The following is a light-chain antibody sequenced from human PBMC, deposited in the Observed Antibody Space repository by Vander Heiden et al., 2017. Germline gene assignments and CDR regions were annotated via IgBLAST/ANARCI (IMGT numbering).Light chain of an antibody. Sequence: EIVLTQSPGTLSLSPGESATLSCRASQSVNSNYLAWYQQKPGQAPRLLIYGASNRATGIPDFTLTISRLEPEDFALYYCQQYGNSPPMYTFGQGTKLEIK. J-gene: IGKJ2*01. CDR2: GAS. CDR3: QQYGNSPPMYT. V-gene: IGKV3-20*01. CDR1: QSVNSNY.